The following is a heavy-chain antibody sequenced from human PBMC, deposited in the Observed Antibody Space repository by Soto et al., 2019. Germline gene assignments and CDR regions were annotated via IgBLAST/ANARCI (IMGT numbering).Heavy chain of an antibody. CDR3: AKVLGGQQLVGYYFDY. V-gene: IGHV3-23*01. CDR1: GFTFSSYA. D-gene: IGHD6-13*01. J-gene: IGHJ4*02. CDR2: ISGSGGST. Sequence: GGSLRLSCAASGFTFSSYAMSWVRQAPGKGLEWVSAISGSGGSTYYADSVKGRFTISRDNSKNTLYLQMNSLRAEDTAVYYCAKVLGGQQLVGYYFDYWGQGTLVTVSS.